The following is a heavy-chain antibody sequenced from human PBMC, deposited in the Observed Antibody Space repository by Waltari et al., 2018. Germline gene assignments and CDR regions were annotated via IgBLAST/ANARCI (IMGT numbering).Heavy chain of an antibody. Sequence: QVQLQESGPGLVKPSGTLSLTCAVSGGSISSSNWWSWVRQPPGKGLEWIGEIYHSGRTYDSPSLKSRVTISVDTSKNQFSLKLSSVTAADTAVYYCARLEGGSGYCVDYWGQGTLVTVSS. CDR2: IYHSGRT. CDR3: ARLEGGSGYCVDY. V-gene: IGHV4-4*02. J-gene: IGHJ4*02. CDR1: GGSISSSNW. D-gene: IGHD3-22*01.